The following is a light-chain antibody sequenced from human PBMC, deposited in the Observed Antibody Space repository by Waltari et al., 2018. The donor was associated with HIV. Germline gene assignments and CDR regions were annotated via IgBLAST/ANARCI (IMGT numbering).Light chain of an antibody. CDR3: VAWDDTLSGPV. Sequence: QSLLTQPPSASGTPGQRVTISCSGSSSNLGTNYVYWYQQLTGTAPKLLIYRDDQRPSGVPDRFSASKSGTSASLDISGLRSEDETDYYCVAWDDTLSGPVFGGGTKLTVL. V-gene: IGLV1-47*01. CDR1: SSNLGTNY. J-gene: IGLJ2*01. CDR2: RDD.